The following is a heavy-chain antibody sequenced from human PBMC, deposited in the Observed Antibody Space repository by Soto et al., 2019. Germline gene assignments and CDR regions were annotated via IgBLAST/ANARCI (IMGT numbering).Heavy chain of an antibody. CDR3: AKFGMATTKRSPPYYIDY. V-gene: IGHV3-23*01. J-gene: IGHJ4*02. D-gene: IGHD1-1*01. Sequence: PGGSLRLSCAASGLTFSSYAMSWVRQAPGEGLEWVSSISGSGGGTYYADSVKGRFTFSRDNSKNTLYLQMNSLRAEDTAVYYCAKFGMATTKRSPPYYIDYWGQGALVTVS. CDR2: ISGSGGGT. CDR1: GLTFSSYA.